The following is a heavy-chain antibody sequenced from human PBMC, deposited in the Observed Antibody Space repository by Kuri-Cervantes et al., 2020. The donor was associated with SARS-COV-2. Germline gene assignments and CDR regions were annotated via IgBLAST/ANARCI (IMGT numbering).Heavy chain of an antibody. CDR1: GYTFTTYY. CDR3: ARGRIVVVPAAPDY. J-gene: IGHJ4*02. D-gene: IGHD2-2*01. V-gene: IGHV1-46*01. CDR2: INPRGDST. Sequence: ASVKVSCKASGYTFTTYYMHWVRQAPGQGLEWMAMINPRGDSTTYAQKFQGRVTITRDTSASTAYMELSGLRSEDTAVYYCARGRIVVVPAAPDYWGQGTLVTVSS.